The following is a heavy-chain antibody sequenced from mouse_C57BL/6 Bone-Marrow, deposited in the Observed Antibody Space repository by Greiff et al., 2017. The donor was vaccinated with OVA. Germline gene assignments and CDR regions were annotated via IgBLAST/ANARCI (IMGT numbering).Heavy chain of an antibody. CDR3: ARNRAYDGNYAMDD. D-gene: IGHD2-3*01. Sequence: VQLQESGPGLVQPSQSLSITCTASGFSLTSYGVHWVRQSPGKGLEWLGVIWSGGSTDYNAAFISRLSISKDNSKSQVFFIMNSLQADETAIYYWARNRAYDGNYAMDDWGQGTSVTVSS. CDR2: IWSGGST. J-gene: IGHJ4*01. V-gene: IGHV2-2*01. CDR1: GFSLTSYG.